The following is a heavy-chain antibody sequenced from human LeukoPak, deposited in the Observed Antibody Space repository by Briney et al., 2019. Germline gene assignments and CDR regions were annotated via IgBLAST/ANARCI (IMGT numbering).Heavy chain of an antibody. V-gene: IGHV1-24*01. Sequence: ASVKVSCKASGYTFTGYYMHWVRQAPGKGLEWMGGFDPEDGETIYAQKFQGRVTMTEDTSTDTAYMELSSLRSEDTAVYYCATDRLSGSPTHPLCWGQGTLVTVSS. J-gene: IGHJ4*02. D-gene: IGHD1-26*01. CDR1: GYTFTGYY. CDR2: FDPEDGET. CDR3: ATDRLSGSPTHPLC.